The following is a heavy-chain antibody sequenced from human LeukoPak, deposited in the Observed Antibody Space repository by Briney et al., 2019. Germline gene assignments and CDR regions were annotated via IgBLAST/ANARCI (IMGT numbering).Heavy chain of an antibody. Sequence: SETLSLTCTVSGGSISSSSYYWGWIRQPPGKGLEWIGSIYYSGSTYYNPSLKSRVTISVDTSKDQFSLKLSSVTAADTAVYYCARTKTVVVAATNYYYYGMDVWGQGTTVTVSS. J-gene: IGHJ6*02. D-gene: IGHD2-15*01. V-gene: IGHV4-39*07. CDR2: IYYSGST. CDR1: GGSISSSSYY. CDR3: ARTKTVVVAATNYYYYGMDV.